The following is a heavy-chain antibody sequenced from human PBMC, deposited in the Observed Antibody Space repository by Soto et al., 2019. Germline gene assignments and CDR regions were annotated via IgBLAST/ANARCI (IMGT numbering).Heavy chain of an antibody. J-gene: IGHJ6*02. CDR1: GLTSRSFS. V-gene: IGHV3-21*01. Sequence: EVLLVEPGGGLVKSVGSLRLPCAASGLTSRSFSMNWVRQAPGKGLEWVSSISSSSSYLYYADSVTGRFTISRANAKNSLYLQMNGLRAEYTAVDYCASYYVPSVHYSYYCIDVWGQGTTVTVS. CDR2: ISSSSSYL. D-gene: IGHD3-16*01. CDR3: ASYYVPSVHYSYYCIDV.